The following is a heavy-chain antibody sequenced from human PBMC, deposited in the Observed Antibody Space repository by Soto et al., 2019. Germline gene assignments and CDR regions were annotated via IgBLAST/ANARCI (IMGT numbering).Heavy chain of an antibody. CDR1: GGSISSSSYY. J-gene: IGHJ6*02. V-gene: IGHV4-39*01. D-gene: IGHD6-6*01. Sequence: LSLTCTVSGGSISSSSYYWGWIRQPPGKGLEWIGSIYYSGSTYYNPSLKSRVTISVDTSKNQFSLKLSSVTAADTAVYYCASIAARLRFYYYYGMDVWGQGTTVTVSS. CDR3: ASIAARLRFYYYYGMDV. CDR2: IYYSGST.